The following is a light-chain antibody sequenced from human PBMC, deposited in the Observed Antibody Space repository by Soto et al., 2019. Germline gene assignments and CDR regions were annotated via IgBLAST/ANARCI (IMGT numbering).Light chain of an antibody. V-gene: IGLV4-69*01. CDR2: INSDGSH. CDR1: SGHSNYA. Sequence: PVLTQSPSASASLGASVRLTCTLSSGHSNYAIAWHRQQPEKGPQYLMRINSDGSHSKGDGIPDRFSGSRSGAERYLTISSLQSEDEADYYCQTWGTGIQVFGGGTKLTVL. CDR3: QTWGTGIQV. J-gene: IGLJ3*02.